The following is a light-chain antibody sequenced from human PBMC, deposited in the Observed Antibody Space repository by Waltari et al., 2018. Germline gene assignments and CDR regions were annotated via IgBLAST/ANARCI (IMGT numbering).Light chain of an antibody. CDR1: QSVSSSY. Sequence: EIVLTQSPGNLSLSPGERATLSCRASQSVSSSYFAWYQQKPGQDPRSLIFATSSRATGISDRVSGSGSGTDFTLTISRLEPEDSAVYYCKQYDNSPVTFGQGTKLEI. CDR2: ATS. J-gene: IGKJ2*01. V-gene: IGKV3-20*01. CDR3: KQYDNSPVT.